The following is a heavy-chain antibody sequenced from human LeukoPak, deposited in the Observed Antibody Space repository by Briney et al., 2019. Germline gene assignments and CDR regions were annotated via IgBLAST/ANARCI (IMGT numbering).Heavy chain of an antibody. Sequence: SVKVSCKASGGTFSSYATSWVRQAPGQGLEWMGRIIPIFGIANYAQKFQGRVTITADKSTSTAYMELSSLRSEDTAVCYCASIQRRFLEWLPEKNWGQGTLVTVSS. V-gene: IGHV1-69*04. D-gene: IGHD3-3*01. CDR1: GGTFSSYA. J-gene: IGHJ4*02. CDR2: IIPIFGIA. CDR3: ASIQRRFLEWLPEKN.